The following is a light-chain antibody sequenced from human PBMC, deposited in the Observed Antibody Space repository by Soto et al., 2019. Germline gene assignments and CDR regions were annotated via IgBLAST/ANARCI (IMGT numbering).Light chain of an antibody. CDR1: SSDVGVYDY. J-gene: IGLJ2*01. Sequence: QSALTQPRSVSGSPGQSVTISCTGTSSDVGVYDYVSWFQQHPGKAPKLMIYDVIKRPSGVPDRFSGSKSGNTASLTISGLQAEDEADYYCCSYAGTYTFVLFGGGTKVTVL. CDR2: DVI. CDR3: CSYAGTYTFVL. V-gene: IGLV2-11*01.